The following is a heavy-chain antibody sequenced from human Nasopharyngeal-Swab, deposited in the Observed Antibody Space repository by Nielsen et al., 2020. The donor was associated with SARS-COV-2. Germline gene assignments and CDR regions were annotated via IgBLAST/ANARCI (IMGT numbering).Heavy chain of an antibody. CDR1: GFTFSGSA. J-gene: IGHJ4*02. Sequence: GESLKISCAASGFTFSGSAMQWVRQASGKGLQWVGRIRSKANNYATTYAASVKGRFTISRDDSKNTAYLQMNFLRADDTAIYHCANGGYSYGYAVYWGQGTLVTVSS. V-gene: IGHV3-73*01. D-gene: IGHD5-18*01. CDR2: IRSKANNYAT. CDR3: ANGGYSYGYAVY.